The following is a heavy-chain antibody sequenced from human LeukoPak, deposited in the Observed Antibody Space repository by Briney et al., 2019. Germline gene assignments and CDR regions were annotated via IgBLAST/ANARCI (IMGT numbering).Heavy chain of an antibody. CDR2: TYYRSKWYN. CDR3: TGFDSSSKYFDP. Sequence: SQILSLTCAISGDSLSRNSAAWNSFRQSPSRGLEWLGRTYYRSKWYNDYAVSVKSRITINPDTSKNQFSLQLNSVTAEDTALYYCTGFDSSSKYFDPWGQGTLVTVSS. J-gene: IGHJ5*02. V-gene: IGHV6-1*01. CDR1: GDSLSRNSAA. D-gene: IGHD6-6*01.